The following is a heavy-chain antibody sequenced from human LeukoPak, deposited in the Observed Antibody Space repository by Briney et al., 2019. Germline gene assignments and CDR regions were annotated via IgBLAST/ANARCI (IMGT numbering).Heavy chain of an antibody. Sequence: VASVKVSCKASGYTFNSHDINWVRQATGQGLEWMGWMNPNSGDIGYAQKFQGRVTMNRNTSISTAYMELSGLRSEDTAVYYCARAYRYGGYYYYYYYMDVWGTGTTVTVSS. D-gene: IGHD5-12*01. CDR1: GYTFNSHD. CDR2: MNPNSGDI. CDR3: ARAYRYGGYYYYYYYMDV. J-gene: IGHJ6*03. V-gene: IGHV1-8*01.